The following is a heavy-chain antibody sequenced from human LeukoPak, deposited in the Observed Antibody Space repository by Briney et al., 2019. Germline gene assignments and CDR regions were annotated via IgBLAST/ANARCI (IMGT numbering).Heavy chain of an antibody. Sequence: SVKVSCKASGDTFNTYAISWVRQAPGQGLEWMGRIIPIFGTANYAQKFQGRVTITTDESTSTAYMELSSLRSEDTAVYYCARDKVGTAIAFGIWGQGTMVTVSS. CDR1: GDTFNTYA. CDR2: IIPIFGTA. J-gene: IGHJ3*02. CDR3: ARDKVGTAIAFGI. V-gene: IGHV1-69*05. D-gene: IGHD2-21*02.